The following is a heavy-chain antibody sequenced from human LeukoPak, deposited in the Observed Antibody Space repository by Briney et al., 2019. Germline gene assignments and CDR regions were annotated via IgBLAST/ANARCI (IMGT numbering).Heavy chain of an antibody. V-gene: IGHV1-2*02. CDR2: INPNSGGT. D-gene: IGHD3-9*01. J-gene: IGHJ4*02. CDR1: GYTFTGYY. Sequence: ASVKVSCKASGYTFTGYYMHWVRQAPGQGLEWMGWINPNSGGTNYAQKFQGRVNMTRDTSISTAYMELSRLRSDDTAVYYCAGTYYDILTGYYNLYYFDYWGQGTLVTVSS. CDR3: AGTYYDILTGYYNLYYFDY.